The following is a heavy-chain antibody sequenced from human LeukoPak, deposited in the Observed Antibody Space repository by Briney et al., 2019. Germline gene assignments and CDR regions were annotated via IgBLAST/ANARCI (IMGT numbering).Heavy chain of an antibody. Sequence: GASVKVSCKASGGTFSSYAISRVRQAPGQGLEWMGGIIPIFGTANYAQKFQGRVTITTDESTSTAYMELSSLRSEDTAVYYCARSEWFGELLSFYFDYWGQGTLVTVSS. D-gene: IGHD3-10*01. CDR2: IIPIFGTA. CDR3: ARSEWFGELLSFYFDY. CDR1: GGTFSSYA. J-gene: IGHJ4*02. V-gene: IGHV1-69*05.